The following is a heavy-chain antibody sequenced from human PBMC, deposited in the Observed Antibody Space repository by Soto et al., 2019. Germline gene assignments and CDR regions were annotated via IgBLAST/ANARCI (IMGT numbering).Heavy chain of an antibody. J-gene: IGHJ4*02. D-gene: IGHD3-22*01. CDR1: GGSFSGYY. Sequence: SETLSLTCAVYGGSFSGYYCSWIRQPPWKGLEWIGEINHSGSTNYNPSLKSRVTISVDTSKNQFSLKLSSVTAADTAVYYCARGVGYPLISFDYWGQGTLVTFSS. CDR2: INHSGST. V-gene: IGHV4-34*01. CDR3: ARGVGYPLISFDY.